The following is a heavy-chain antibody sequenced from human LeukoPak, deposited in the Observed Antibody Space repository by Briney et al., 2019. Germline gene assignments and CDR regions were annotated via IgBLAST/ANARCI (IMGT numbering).Heavy chain of an antibody. V-gene: IGHV4-39*07. CDR2: IYYSGST. J-gene: IGHJ5*02. Sequence: SETLSLTCTVSGGSISSSSYYWGWIRQPPGKGLEWIGSIYYSGSTYYNPSLKSRVTISVDTSKNQFSLKLSSVTAADTAVYYCPRAPRDYDTLTGYYRGSWFDPWGQGTLVTVSS. CDR3: PRAPRDYDTLTGYYRGSWFDP. CDR1: GGSISSSSYY. D-gene: IGHD3-9*01.